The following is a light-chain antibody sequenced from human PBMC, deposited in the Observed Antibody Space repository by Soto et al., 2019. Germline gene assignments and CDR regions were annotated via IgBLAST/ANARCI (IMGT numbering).Light chain of an antibody. CDR1: QSLNSW. Sequence: DIKMTQSPSTLSASVGDRVTITCRPSQSLNSWLAWYQQKPGKAPKLLIYDASTLRSGVPTRFSGGGSGTEFTLTISSLQPDDFATYYCQQYNTYSTFGQGTRLE. V-gene: IGKV1-5*01. CDR2: DAS. CDR3: QQYNTYST. J-gene: IGKJ5*01.